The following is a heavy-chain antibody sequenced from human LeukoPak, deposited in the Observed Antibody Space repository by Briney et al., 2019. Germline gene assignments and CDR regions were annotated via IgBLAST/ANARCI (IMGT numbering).Heavy chain of an antibody. J-gene: IGHJ4*02. Sequence: EASVKVSCESSGDTFTSDYMHWVRQAPGQGLEWLGQINPTGHTTIGAQKFQGRVTMTRDTSTSTVYLELSSLRSDDTAVYYCAYGRHCSITSCNRGLNSWGQGTLLTVSS. CDR3: AYGRHCSITSCNRGLNS. V-gene: IGHV1-46*01. CDR1: GDTFTSDY. D-gene: IGHD2-2*01. CDR2: INPTGHTT.